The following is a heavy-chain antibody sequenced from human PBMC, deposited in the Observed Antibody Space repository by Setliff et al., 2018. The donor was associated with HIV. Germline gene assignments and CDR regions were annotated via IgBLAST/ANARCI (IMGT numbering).Heavy chain of an antibody. D-gene: IGHD3-10*01. V-gene: IGHV4-4*07. Sequence: SETLTLTCTISGGSFGVYRWSWIRQSAGRGLEWIGRIDSSGTTDYKPSLKGRVAISVDTSRNQFSLRVTSVTAADTAVYFCARDRHSSGLGSYGPWGPGILVTVSS. CDR2: IDSSGTT. J-gene: IGHJ5*02. CDR1: GGSFGVYR. CDR3: ARDRHSSGLGSYGP.